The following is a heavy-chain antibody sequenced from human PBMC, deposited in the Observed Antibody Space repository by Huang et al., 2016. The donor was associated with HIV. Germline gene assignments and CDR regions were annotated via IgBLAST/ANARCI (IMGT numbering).Heavy chain of an antibody. V-gene: IGHV3-9*01. CDR1: GFTFDYFS. CDR3: AHLPEPSSPWTDY. J-gene: IGHJ4*02. CDR2: ITGDSDRV. D-gene: IGHD1-1*01. Sequence: EVHLVESGGGLVQPGRSLILSCGASGFTFDYFSMHWVWQSPGKGLGYGSGITGDSDRVFYAASVKGRFTISRDNAKNSLYLQMNSLRVEDTALYYCAHLPEPSSPWTDYWGQGTLVTVSS.